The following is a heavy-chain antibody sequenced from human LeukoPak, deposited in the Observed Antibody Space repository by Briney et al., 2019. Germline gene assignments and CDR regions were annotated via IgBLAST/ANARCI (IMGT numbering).Heavy chain of an antibody. CDR2: ITPIFGTA. Sequence: SVMVSCKASGGTFSSYAISWVRQAPGQGLEGMGGITPIFGTANYAQKFQGRVTITTDESTSTAYMELSSLRSEDTAVYYCARGAVEGIDYWGQGTLVTVSS. D-gene: IGHD6-19*01. CDR3: ARGAVEGIDY. V-gene: IGHV1-69*05. J-gene: IGHJ4*02. CDR1: GGTFSSYA.